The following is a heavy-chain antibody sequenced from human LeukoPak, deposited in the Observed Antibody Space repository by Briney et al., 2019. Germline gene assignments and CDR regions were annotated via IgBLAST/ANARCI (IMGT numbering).Heavy chain of an antibody. D-gene: IGHD3-3*01. CDR1: GFTFSGYT. J-gene: IGHJ6*03. Sequence: GGSLRLSCAASGFTFSGYTLHWVRQAPGKGLEYVSAIISHGGSTHYADSVKGRFTVSRDNSKNTLYLQMDSLGAEDMAVYYCARITMGATSANFYYYFLDAWGKGTTVTVSS. CDR2: IISHGGST. V-gene: IGHV3-64*02. CDR3: ARITMGATSANFYYYFLDA.